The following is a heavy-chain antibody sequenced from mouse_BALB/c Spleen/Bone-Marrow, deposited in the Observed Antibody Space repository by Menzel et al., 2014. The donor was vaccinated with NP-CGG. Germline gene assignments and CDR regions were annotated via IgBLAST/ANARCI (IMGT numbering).Heavy chain of an antibody. D-gene: IGHD2-1*01. J-gene: IGHJ4*01. CDR3: ARYGNGLMDY. Sequence: EVQLVESGAELVKPGASVKLSCTPSGFNIKDTHMHWVKQRPEQGLEWIGRIDPANGNTKYDPNFQGKATITADTSSNTAYLQLSSLTSEDTAVYYCARYGNGLMDYWGQGTSVTVSS. CDR2: IDPANGNT. V-gene: IGHV14-3*02. CDR1: GFNIKDTH.